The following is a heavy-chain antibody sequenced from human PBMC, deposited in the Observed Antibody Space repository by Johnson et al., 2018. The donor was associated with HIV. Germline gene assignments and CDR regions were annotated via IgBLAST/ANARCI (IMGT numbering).Heavy chain of an antibody. D-gene: IGHD3-3*01. CDR3: ARDALLRFLEWFI. CDR1: GFTVRRNY. J-gene: IGHJ3*02. Sequence: VQLVESGGGLVQPGGSLRLSCAASGFTVRRNYMSWVRQAPGKGLEWVSVLSSGGSTYSADSVKGQFTISRDNSKNALYLQMNSLRVEDTAVYYCARDALLRFLEWFIWGQGTMVTVSS. V-gene: IGHV3-66*02. CDR2: LSSGGST.